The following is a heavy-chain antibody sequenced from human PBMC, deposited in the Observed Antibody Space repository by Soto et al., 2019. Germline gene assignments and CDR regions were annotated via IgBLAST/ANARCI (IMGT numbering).Heavy chain of an antibody. V-gene: IGHV3-74*01. D-gene: IGHD3-10*01. CDR1: GFTFSTYW. J-gene: IGHJ4*02. CDR3: TRGPRPTSVGTGAY. Sequence: GGSLRLSCAASGFTFSTYWMHWVRQAPGKGLVWVSRINYDGSSTDYADSVKGRFTISRDNAKNTLHLQMNTLTAEDTAVYYCTRGPRPTSVGTGAYWGQGTLVTVSS. CDR2: INYDGSST.